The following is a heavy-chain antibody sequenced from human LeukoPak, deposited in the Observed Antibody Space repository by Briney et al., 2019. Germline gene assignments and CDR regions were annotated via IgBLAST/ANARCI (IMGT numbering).Heavy chain of an antibody. D-gene: IGHD4-17*01. CDR3: ARGYDYGDYVGDFDY. Sequence: ASVKVSCKASGYTXTSYPISGVRQAPGQGLEWMVWITTYNGNTNYAQKLQGRVTMTTDTSTSTAYMDLRGLRSDDTAVYYCARGYDYGDYVGDFDYWGQGTLVTVSS. J-gene: IGHJ4*02. CDR2: ITTYNGNT. V-gene: IGHV1-18*01. CDR1: GYTXTSYP.